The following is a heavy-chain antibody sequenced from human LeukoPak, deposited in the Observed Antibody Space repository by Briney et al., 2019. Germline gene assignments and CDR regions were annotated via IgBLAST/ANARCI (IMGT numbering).Heavy chain of an antibody. CDR3: AKDKNDYGDYYYMDV. D-gene: IGHD4-17*01. CDR1: GFTFSSYG. J-gene: IGHJ6*03. CDR2: IRHDGNHK. Sequence: PGGSLRLSCAASGFTFSSYGMHWVRQAPGKGLEWVAFIRHDGNHKNCADSVKGRFTISRDNSKNTLSLQVNSLRAEDTAVYYCAKDKNDYGDYYYMDVWGKGTTVTVSS. V-gene: IGHV3-30*02.